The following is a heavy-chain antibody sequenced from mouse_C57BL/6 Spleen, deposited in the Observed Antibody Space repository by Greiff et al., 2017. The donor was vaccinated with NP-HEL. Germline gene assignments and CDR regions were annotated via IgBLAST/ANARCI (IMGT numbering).Heavy chain of an antibody. D-gene: IGHD2-5*01. CDR3: AEPADYSNYFAY. CDR1: GFSLTSYG. V-gene: IGHV2-3*01. CDR2: IGGSGST. Sequence: VNVVESGPGLVAPSPSLSITCTVSGFSLTSYGVSWVRQPPGKGLEWLGVIGGSGSTTYHSALISSLSISKDNYKSQVFLKLNSLQTDDTAAYYCAEPADYSNYFAYWGQGTLVTVSA. J-gene: IGHJ3*01.